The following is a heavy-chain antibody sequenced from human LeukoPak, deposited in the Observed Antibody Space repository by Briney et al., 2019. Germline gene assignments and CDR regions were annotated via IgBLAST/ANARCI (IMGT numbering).Heavy chain of an antibody. V-gene: IGHV3-15*01. Sequence: PGGSLRLSCAASGFTFSSYGMHWVRQAPGKGLEWVGRITSKTAGGTTEYAAPVKGRFTISRDDSKATVFLQMNSLKTEDTAVYYCTPQYYGAFKHWGQGAQVTVSS. J-gene: IGHJ1*01. CDR3: TPQYYGAFKH. CDR1: GFTFSSYG. CDR2: ITSKTAGGTT. D-gene: IGHD3-3*01.